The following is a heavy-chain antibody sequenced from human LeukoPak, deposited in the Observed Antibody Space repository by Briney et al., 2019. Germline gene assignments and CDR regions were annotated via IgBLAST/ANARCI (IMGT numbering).Heavy chain of an antibody. V-gene: IGHV1-69*05. Sequence: RASVKVSCKASGGTFSSYAISWVRQAPGQGLEWMGGIIPIFGTANYAQKFQGRVTITTDESTSTAYMELSSLRSEDTAVYYCARVLWSSGGDYYMGVWGKGTTVTVSS. CDR3: ARVLWSSGGDYYMGV. CDR2: IIPIFGTA. D-gene: IGHD2-21*01. CDR1: GGTFSSYA. J-gene: IGHJ6*03.